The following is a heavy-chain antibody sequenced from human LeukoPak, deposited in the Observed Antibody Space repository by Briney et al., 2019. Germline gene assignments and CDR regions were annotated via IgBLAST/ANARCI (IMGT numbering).Heavy chain of an antibody. CDR2: INPNSGGT. J-gene: IGHJ6*02. D-gene: IGHD3-3*01. CDR3: ARDKAYYDFFPTGGYYYYGMDV. V-gene: IGHV1-2*02. CDR1: GYTFTGYY. Sequence: ASVKVSCKASGYTFTGYYMHWVRQAPGQGLEWMGWINPNSGGTNYAQKFQGRVTMTRDTSISTAYMELSRLRSDDTAVYYCARDKAYYDFFPTGGYYYYGMDVWGQGTTVTVSS.